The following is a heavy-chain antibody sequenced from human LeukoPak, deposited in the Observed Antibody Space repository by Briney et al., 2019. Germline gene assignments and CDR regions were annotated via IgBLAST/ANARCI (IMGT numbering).Heavy chain of an antibody. CDR1: GGPFSGYF. V-gene: IGHV4-34*01. CDR2: MNHGGST. Sequence: PSETLSLTCAVYGGPFSGYFWTWIRQPPGKGLEWIGEMNHGGSTNYNPSLKSRVTISVDTSKNHFSLKLSSLTAADTAVNYCARGPPLTYDGSGYYFFDYWGQGTLVTVSS. J-gene: IGHJ4*02. CDR3: ARGPPLTYDGSGYYFFDY. D-gene: IGHD3-22*01.